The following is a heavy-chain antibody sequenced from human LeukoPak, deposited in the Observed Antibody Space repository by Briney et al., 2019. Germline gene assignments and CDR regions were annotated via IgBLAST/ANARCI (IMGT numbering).Heavy chain of an antibody. V-gene: IGHV3-23*01. D-gene: IGHD6-13*01. Sequence: GRSLRLSCAASGFTFSSYGMHWVRQAPGKGLEWVSAISGSGGSTYYADSVKGRFTISRDNSKNTLYLQMNSLRAEDTAVYYCAKARSAGYSSRPFDYWGQGTLVTVSS. CDR2: ISGSGGST. J-gene: IGHJ4*02. CDR3: AKARSAGYSSRPFDY. CDR1: GFTFSSYG.